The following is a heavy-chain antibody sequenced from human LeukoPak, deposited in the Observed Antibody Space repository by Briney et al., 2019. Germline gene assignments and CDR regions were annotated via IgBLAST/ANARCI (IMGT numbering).Heavy chain of an antibody. V-gene: IGHV3-23*01. CDR2: VSGSGGST. CDR3: ALGGNSPGPNHFDY. D-gene: IGHD1-14*01. CDR1: GFTFNNYA. Sequence: GGSLRLSCVASGFTFNNYAMSWVRQAPGKGLEWVSAVSGSGGSTYYADSVKGRLTISRDNSKNTLSLQVSSLRAEDTAVYYCALGGNSPGPNHFDYWGQGTLVTVSS. J-gene: IGHJ4*02.